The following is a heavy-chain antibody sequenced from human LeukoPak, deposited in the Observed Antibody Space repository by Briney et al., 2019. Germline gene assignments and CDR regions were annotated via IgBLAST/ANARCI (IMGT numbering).Heavy chain of an antibody. Sequence: ASETLSLTCTVSGGSITTYYWTWIRQPPGKGLEWIGYINYSGSTNYNPSLKGRVTISVDTSKNQFSLKLSSVTAADTAVYYCARETVIAAADYFDYWGQGTLVTVSS. CDR1: GGSITTYY. CDR2: INYSGST. CDR3: ARETVIAAADYFDY. J-gene: IGHJ4*02. V-gene: IGHV4-59*01. D-gene: IGHD6-13*01.